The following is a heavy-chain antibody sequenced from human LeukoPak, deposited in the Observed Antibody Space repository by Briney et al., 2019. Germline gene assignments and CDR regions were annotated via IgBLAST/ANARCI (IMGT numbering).Heavy chain of an antibody. Sequence: PSETLSLTCTVSGGSISSSSYYWGWIRQPPGKGLEWIGSIYYSGSTYYNPSLKSRVTISVDTSKNQFSLKLSSVTAADTAVYYCARDPVNHPVVFDYWGQGTLVTVSS. D-gene: IGHD4-23*01. J-gene: IGHJ4*02. V-gene: IGHV4-39*07. CDR1: GGSISSSSYY. CDR2: IYYSGST. CDR3: ARDPVNHPVVFDY.